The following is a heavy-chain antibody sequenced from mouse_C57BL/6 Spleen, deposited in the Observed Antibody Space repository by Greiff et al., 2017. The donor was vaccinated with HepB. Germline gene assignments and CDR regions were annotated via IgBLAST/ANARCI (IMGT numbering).Heavy chain of an antibody. Sequence: VQLQQSGPELVKPGASVKISCKASGYAFSSSWMNWVKQRPGKGLEWIGRIYPGDGDTNYNGKFKGKATLTADNSSSTAHMQLSSLTSEDSAVYFCARFERLAYAMDYWGQGASVTVSS. D-gene: IGHD4-1*01. J-gene: IGHJ4*01. CDR1: GYAFSSSW. CDR2: IYPGDGDT. V-gene: IGHV1-82*01. CDR3: ARFERLAYAMDY.